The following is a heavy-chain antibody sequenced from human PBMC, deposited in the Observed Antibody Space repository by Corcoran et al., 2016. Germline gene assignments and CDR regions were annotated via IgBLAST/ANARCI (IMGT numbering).Heavy chain of an antibody. D-gene: IGHD5-12*01. Sequence: QVQLVQSGAEVKKPGASVKVSCKASGYTFTSYYMHWVRQAPGQGLEWMGIINPSGGSTSYAQKFQGRVTMTRDTSTSTVYMELSSLRSEDTAGYYCAGARGGYNLDFDYWGQGTLVTVSS. CDR1: GYTFTSYY. CDR2: INPSGGST. V-gene: IGHV1-46*01. CDR3: AGARGGYNLDFDY. J-gene: IGHJ4*02.